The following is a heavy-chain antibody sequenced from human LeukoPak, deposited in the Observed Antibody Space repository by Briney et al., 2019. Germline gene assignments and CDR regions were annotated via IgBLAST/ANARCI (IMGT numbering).Heavy chain of an antibody. V-gene: IGHV7-4-1*02. D-gene: IGHD3-3*01. CDR2: INTNTGNP. Sequence: ASVKVSCKASGYTFTTYAMNWVRQAPGQGLEWMGWINTNTGNPTYAQGFTGRFVFSLDTSVSTAYLQISSLKAEDTAVYYCARDVGVLRFLEWSSPFDYWGQGTLVTVSS. J-gene: IGHJ4*02. CDR1: GYTFTTYA. CDR3: ARDVGVLRFLEWSSPFDY.